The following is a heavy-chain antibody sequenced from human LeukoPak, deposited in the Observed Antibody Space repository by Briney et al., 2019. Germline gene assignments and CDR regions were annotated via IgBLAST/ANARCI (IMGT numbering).Heavy chain of an antibody. CDR3: ARGTYYYDTSDYPHWFDP. V-gene: IGHV4-4*07. Sequence: SETLSLTCTVSDGSFSSYYWNWIRQPAGKGLQCIGRLYSSGSTNYNPSLKSRVTMSVETSKNQFSLRLSSVTAGDTAVYYCARGTYYYDTSDYPHWFDPWGQGTLVTVSS. CDR2: LYSSGST. CDR1: DGSFSSYY. D-gene: IGHD3-22*01. J-gene: IGHJ5*02.